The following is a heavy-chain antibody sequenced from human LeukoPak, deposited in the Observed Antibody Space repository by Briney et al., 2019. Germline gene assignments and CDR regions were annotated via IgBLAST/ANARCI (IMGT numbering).Heavy chain of an antibody. Sequence: PSETLSLTCTVSSYSISSGYYWGWIRQPPGKGLEWIGNIYHSGNTYYKPSLKSRVTISVDTSKNQFSLKLSSVTAADTAVYYCARDSSYYYDSSGYYYYMDVWGKGTTVTISS. V-gene: IGHV4-38-2*02. CDR3: ARDSSYYYDSSGYYYYMDV. J-gene: IGHJ6*03. CDR2: IYHSGNT. D-gene: IGHD3-22*01. CDR1: SYSISSGYY.